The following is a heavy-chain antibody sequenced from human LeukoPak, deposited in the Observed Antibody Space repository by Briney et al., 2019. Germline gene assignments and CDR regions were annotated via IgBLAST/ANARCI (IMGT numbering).Heavy chain of an antibody. CDR1: GGTFSSYA. J-gene: IGHJ4*02. CDR2: IIPIFGTA. D-gene: IGHD3-10*01. V-gene: IGHV1-69*13. Sequence: SVKVSCKASGGTFSSYAISWVRQAPGQGLEWMGGIIPIFGTANYAQKFQGRVTITVDESTSTAYMELSSLRSEDTAVYYCAREGYYGSGSFFDYWGQGTLVTVSS. CDR3: AREGYYGSGSFFDY.